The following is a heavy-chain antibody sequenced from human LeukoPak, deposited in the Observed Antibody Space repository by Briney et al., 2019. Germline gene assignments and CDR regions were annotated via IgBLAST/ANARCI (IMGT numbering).Heavy chain of an antibody. J-gene: IGHJ4*02. Sequence: GGSLRLSCAASGFSFSSHGMHWVRQAPGKGLEWVAVISFDGSDKYYADSVKGRFTISRDNSKNTLYVQMNRLRAEDTAVYYCAKGCRSGSICFLIDYWGQGTLVTVSS. D-gene: IGHD2-15*01. CDR1: GFSFSSHG. CDR2: ISFDGSDK. CDR3: AKGCRSGSICFLIDY. V-gene: IGHV3-30*18.